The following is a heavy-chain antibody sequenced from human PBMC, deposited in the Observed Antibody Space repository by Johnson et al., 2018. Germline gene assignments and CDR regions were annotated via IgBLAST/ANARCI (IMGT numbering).Heavy chain of an antibody. Sequence: QVQLVESGGGVVQPGMSLRLSCAASGFTFSASGIDTHWVRQSPDKGLEWVTHITLDGKRQFYTDAVQGRFSVSRDNPRNTVYLQMNRLRPEETARYHGVQGPSHGAFDIWGQGTMVMVSS. D-gene: IGHD2-2*01. CDR2: ITLDGKRQ. V-gene: IGHV3-30*18. CDR1: GFTFSASG. J-gene: IGHJ3*02. CDR3: VQGPSHGAFDI.